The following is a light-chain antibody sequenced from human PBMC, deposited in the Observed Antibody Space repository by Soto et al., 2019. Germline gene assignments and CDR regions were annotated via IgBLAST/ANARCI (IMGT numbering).Light chain of an antibody. J-gene: IGKJ1*01. V-gene: IGKV3D-15*01. Sequence: DIVLTQSPATLSASPGERATISCRASQSGFSSLAWFQQKPGQAPRLLIYGAATRATGIPARFSGSGSGTECSLTISILQAEVVAFYYCQQCHNWPAFGQGTKVEIK. CDR3: QQCHNWPA. CDR1: QSGFSS. CDR2: GAA.